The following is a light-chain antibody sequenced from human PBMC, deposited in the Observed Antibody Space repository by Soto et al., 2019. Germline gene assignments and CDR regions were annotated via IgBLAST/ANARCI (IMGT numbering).Light chain of an antibody. CDR1: QDVRPY. CDR3: QQYENLPFT. J-gene: IGKJ3*01. V-gene: IGKV1-33*01. Sequence: DIQMTQSPSSLSASVGDRVTLTCQASQDVRPYLNWYQHKPGKAPKLLIHDAFNLESGVPSRFSGSGSGTYFTFTISSLHPEDIATYYCQQYENLPFTFGPGTRVDLK. CDR2: DAF.